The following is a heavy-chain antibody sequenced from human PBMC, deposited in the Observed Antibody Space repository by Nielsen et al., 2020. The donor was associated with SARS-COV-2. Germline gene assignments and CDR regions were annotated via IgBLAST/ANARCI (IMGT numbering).Heavy chain of an antibody. CDR1: GFTFSSYS. Sequence: GESLKISCAASGFTFSSYSMNWVRQAPGKGLEWVSSISSSSSYIYYADSVKGRFTITRDNAKNSLCLQMSSLRAEDTAVYYCARDFGRIFGVVYTTTMDVWSQGTTVTVSS. D-gene: IGHD3-3*02. CDR3: ARDFGRIFGVVYTTTMDV. J-gene: IGHJ6*02. CDR2: ISSSSSYI. V-gene: IGHV3-21*01.